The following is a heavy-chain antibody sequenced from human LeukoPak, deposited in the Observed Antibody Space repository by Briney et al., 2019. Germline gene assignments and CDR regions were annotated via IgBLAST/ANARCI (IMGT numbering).Heavy chain of an antibody. V-gene: IGHV3-21*01. CDR3: ARSYYDSSGYPNFDY. J-gene: IGHJ4*02. D-gene: IGHD3-22*01. CDR1: GFTFSSYA. Sequence: GGSLRLSCAASGFTFSSYAMSWVRQAPGKGLEWVSFISSSSSYIYYADSVKGRFTISRDNAKKSLYLQMNSLRAEDTAVYYCARSYYDSSGYPNFDYWGQGTLVTVSS. CDR2: ISSSSSYI.